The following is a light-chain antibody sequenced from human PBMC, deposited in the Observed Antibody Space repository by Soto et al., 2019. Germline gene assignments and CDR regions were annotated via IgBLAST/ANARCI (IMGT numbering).Light chain of an antibody. CDR3: QLYATSPWT. V-gene: IGKV3-20*01. CDR1: QSVSSTY. Sequence: EIVLTQSPGTLSLTPEERATLSCRASQSVSSTYLAWYQQKPGQAPRLLMYGTSSRATGIPDRFSGSGSGTDFTLTVSRLEPEDFAVYYCQLYATSPWTFGQGTKVEIK. CDR2: GTS. J-gene: IGKJ1*01.